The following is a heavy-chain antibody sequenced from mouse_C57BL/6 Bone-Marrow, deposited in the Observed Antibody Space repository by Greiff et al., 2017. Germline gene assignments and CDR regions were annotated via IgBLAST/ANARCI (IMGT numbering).Heavy chain of an antibody. CDR3: ARYYYGSVMDY. CDR2: IYPRSGNT. V-gene: IGHV1-81*01. D-gene: IGHD1-1*01. Sequence: QVQLQQSGAELARPGASVKLSCKASGYTFTSYGISWVKQRTGQGLEWIGEIYPRSGNTYYNEKFKGKATLTSDKSSSTAYMELRSLTSEDSAVYFCARYYYGSVMDYWGQGTSVTVSS. J-gene: IGHJ4*01. CDR1: GYTFTSYG.